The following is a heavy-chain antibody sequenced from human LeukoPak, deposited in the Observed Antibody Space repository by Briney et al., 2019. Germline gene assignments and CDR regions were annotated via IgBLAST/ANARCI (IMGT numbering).Heavy chain of an antibody. J-gene: IGHJ4*02. D-gene: IGHD4-11*01. V-gene: IGHV3-66*01. CDR1: GFTFGDYA. Sequence: PGGSLRLSCTASGFTFGDYAMSWVRQAPGKGLEWVSVIYSGGSTYYADSVKGRFTISRDNSKNTLYLQMNSLRAEDTAVYYCARFPISPTYTQDYWGQGTLVTVSS. CDR3: ARFPISPTYTQDY. CDR2: IYSGGST.